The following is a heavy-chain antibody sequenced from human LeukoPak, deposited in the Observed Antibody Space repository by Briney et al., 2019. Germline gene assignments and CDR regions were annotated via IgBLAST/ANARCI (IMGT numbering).Heavy chain of an antibody. CDR2: IRYDGSNK. V-gene: IGHV3-30*02. D-gene: IGHD3-22*01. J-gene: IGHJ4*02. CDR1: GFTFSSYG. Sequence: GGSLRLSCAASGFTFSSYGMHWVRQAPGKGLEWVAFIRYDGSNKYYADSVKGRFTISRDNAKNSLYLQMNSLRAEDTAVYYCARDVLPYYYDSSGQSYWGQGTLVTVSS. CDR3: ARDVLPYYYDSSGQSY.